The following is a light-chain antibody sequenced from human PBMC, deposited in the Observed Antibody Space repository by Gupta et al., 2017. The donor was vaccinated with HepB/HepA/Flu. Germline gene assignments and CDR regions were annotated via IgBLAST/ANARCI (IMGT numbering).Light chain of an antibody. CDR1: QSISSW. Sequence: DIQMTQSPSTLSASVGDRVTITCRASQSISSWLAWYQQNPGKAPKVLIYKASILERGVPSRFSGYESGTEFTLTISSLQPEDFATYYCQQYSRYPLTFGGGTRVEIK. V-gene: IGKV1-5*03. J-gene: IGKJ4*01. CDR2: KAS. CDR3: QQYSRYPLT.